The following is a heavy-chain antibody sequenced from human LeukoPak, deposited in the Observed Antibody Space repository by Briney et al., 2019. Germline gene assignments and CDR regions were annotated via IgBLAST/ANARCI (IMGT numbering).Heavy chain of an antibody. V-gene: IGHV3-7*01. J-gene: IGHJ3*02. CDR2: IQEDGSNK. D-gene: IGHD1-1*01. Sequence: PGGSLRPSCAASGFTLSYYWMSWVRQAPGKGLEWVANIQEDGSNKYYVGSVKGRFTISRDNAKNSVYLQMNSLRAEDTAVYYCAREARGTRAAFDIWGQGTVVTVS. CDR1: GFTLSYYW. CDR3: AREARGTRAAFDI.